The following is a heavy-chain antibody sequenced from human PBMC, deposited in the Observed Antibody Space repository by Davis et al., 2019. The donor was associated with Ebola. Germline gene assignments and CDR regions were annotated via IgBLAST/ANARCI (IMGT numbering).Heavy chain of an antibody. CDR3: ARVRAYYYYYGMDV. J-gene: IGHJ6*02. CDR1: GGSISSYY. Sequence: SETLSLTCTVPGGSISSYYWSWIRQPPGKGLEWIGYIYYSGSTNYNPSLKSRVTISVDTSKNQFSLKLSSVTAADTAVYYCARVRAYYYYYGMDVWGQGTTVTVAS. V-gene: IGHV4-59*01. D-gene: IGHD4-17*01. CDR2: IYYSGST.